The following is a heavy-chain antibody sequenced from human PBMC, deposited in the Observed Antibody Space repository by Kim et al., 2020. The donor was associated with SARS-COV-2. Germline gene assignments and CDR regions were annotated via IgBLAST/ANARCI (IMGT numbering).Heavy chain of an antibody. D-gene: IGHD3-22*01. CDR1: GFTVSSNY. Sequence: GRSLRLSCAASGFTVSSNYMSWVRQAPGKGLEWVSVIYSGGSTYYADSVKGRFTISRDNSKNTLYLQMNSLRAEDTAVYYCARAPRSYYYDSSGYYGLDLDYWGQGTLVTVSS. CDR3: ARAPRSYYYDSSGYYGLDLDY. V-gene: IGHV3-66*01. CDR2: IYSGGST. J-gene: IGHJ4*02.